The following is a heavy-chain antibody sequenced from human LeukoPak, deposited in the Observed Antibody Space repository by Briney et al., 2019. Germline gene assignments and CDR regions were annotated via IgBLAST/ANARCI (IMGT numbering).Heavy chain of an antibody. V-gene: IGHV4-34*01. CDR2: INHSGST. CDR1: GGSFSGYY. D-gene: IGHD6-13*01. CDR3: ARRSSWTNYEYFQH. Sequence: SETLSLTCAVYGGSFSGYYWSWIRQPPGKGLEWIGEINHSGSTNYNPSLKSRATISVDTSKNQFSLKLSSVTAADTAVYYCARRSSWTNYEYFQHWGQGTLVTVSS. J-gene: IGHJ1*01.